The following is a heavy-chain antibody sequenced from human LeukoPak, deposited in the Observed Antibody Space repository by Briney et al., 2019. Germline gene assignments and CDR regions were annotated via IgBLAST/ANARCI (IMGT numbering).Heavy chain of an antibody. Sequence: PSQTLSFTCTVSGGSISSGSYYWSWIRQPAGKGLEWIGRIYTSGSTNYNPSLKSRVTISVDTSKNQFSLKLTSVTAADTAVYYCARDRSFDDIFDYWGQGTLVTVSS. V-gene: IGHV4-61*02. D-gene: IGHD3-9*01. CDR2: IYTSGST. J-gene: IGHJ4*02. CDR1: GGSISSGSYY. CDR3: ARDRSFDDIFDY.